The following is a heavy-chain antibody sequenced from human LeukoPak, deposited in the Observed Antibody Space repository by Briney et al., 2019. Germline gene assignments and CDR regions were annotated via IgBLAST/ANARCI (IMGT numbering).Heavy chain of an antibody. CDR3: ASTPSKSVYAMGDY. J-gene: IGHJ4*02. CDR1: GYTFTGYY. Sequence: ASVKVSCKASGYTFTGYYMHWVRQAPGQGLEWMGWINPNSGGTNYAQKFQGRVTMTRDTSISTAYMELSRLRSDDTAVYYCASTPSKSVYAMGDYWGQGTLVTVSS. V-gene: IGHV1-2*02. CDR2: INPNSGGT. D-gene: IGHD2-8*01.